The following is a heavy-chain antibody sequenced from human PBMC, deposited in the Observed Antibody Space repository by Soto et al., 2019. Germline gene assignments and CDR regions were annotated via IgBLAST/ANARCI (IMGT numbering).Heavy chain of an antibody. CDR3: ARDSDYGGSRGGMDV. CDR2: IYYSGST. Sequence: QVRLEESGPGLVKPSETLSLICSVSGGSVNNANYFWNWIRHHPENGLEWIGYIYYSGSTRYNPSFKTRASLSIYPSKNQFPLRLNSVTVADTAFYFCARDSDYGGSRGGMDVWGRGTTV. J-gene: IGHJ6*02. V-gene: IGHV4-31*03. CDR1: GGSVNNANYF. D-gene: IGHD4-17*01.